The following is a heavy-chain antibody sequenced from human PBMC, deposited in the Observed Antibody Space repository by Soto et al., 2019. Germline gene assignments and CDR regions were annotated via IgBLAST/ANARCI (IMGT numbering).Heavy chain of an antibody. CDR1: GYSFTSYC. CDR3: ARHWDYDFWSGYYSGMDV. CDR2: IDPSDSYT. D-gene: IGHD3-3*01. V-gene: IGHV5-10-1*01. Sequence: VESLKISCKGSGYSFTSYCISWLRQMPVKGLEWMGMIDPSDSYTNYSPSFQGHVTISADKSISTAYLQWSSLKASDTAMYYCARHWDYDFWSGYYSGMDVWGQGTTVTVS. J-gene: IGHJ6*02.